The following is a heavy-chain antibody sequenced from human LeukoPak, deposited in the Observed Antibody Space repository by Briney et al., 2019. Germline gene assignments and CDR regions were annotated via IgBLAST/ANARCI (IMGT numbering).Heavy chain of an antibody. CDR3: ARGVGDCTNGVCYIGFVDY. D-gene: IGHD2-8*01. J-gene: IGHJ4*01. V-gene: IGHV3-13*01. CDR1: GFTFSSYD. Sequence: GGSLRLSCAASGFTFSSYDTHWVRQATGKGLEWVSAIGTAGDTYYPGSVKGRFTISRENAKNSLYLQMNSLRAEDTAVYYCARGVGDCTNGVCYIGFVDYWGQGTLVTVSS. CDR2: IGTAGDT.